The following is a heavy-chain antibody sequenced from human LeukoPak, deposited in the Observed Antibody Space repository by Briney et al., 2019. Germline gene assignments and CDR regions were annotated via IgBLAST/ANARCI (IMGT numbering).Heavy chain of an antibody. CDR3: ARDRGGTGDFDY. CDR2: IVPILSTT. D-gene: IGHD1-1*01. V-gene: IGHV1-69*13. CDR1: GGSFSNYA. J-gene: IGHJ4*02. Sequence: ASVKVSCKASGGSFSNYAISWVRQAPGQGLEWMGGIVPILSTTNYARKFQGRVTMTAGESTSTAYMELSSLRSEDTAVYYCARDRGGTGDFDYWGQGTLVTVSS.